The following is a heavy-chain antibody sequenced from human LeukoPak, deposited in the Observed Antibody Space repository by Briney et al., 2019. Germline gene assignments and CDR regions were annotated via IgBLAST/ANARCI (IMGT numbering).Heavy chain of an antibody. Sequence: GGSLRLSCAASGFTFSSYGMHWVRQAPGKGLEWVAVISYDGSNKYYADSVKGRFTISRDNSKNTLYLQMNSLRAEDTAVYYCAKDLSPYCSGGSCYSGFDYWGQGTLVTVSS. CDR1: GFTFSSYG. CDR2: ISYDGSNK. J-gene: IGHJ4*02. D-gene: IGHD2-15*01. V-gene: IGHV3-30*18. CDR3: AKDLSPYCSGGSCYSGFDY.